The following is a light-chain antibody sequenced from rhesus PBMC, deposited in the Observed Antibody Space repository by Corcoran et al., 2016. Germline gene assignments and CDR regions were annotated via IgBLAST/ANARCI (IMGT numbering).Light chain of an antibody. CDR3: QQHNSHPRT. Sequence: DIQMTQSPSSLSASVGDRVTITCQASQGISNWLAWYQKKPRKAPKLLFYPASSLQSGVTSRFSGSGSGTDFTLTISRLQPEDFATYDCQQHNSHPRTFGQGTKVEIK. J-gene: IGKJ1*01. V-gene: IGKV1-33*02. CDR1: QGISNW. CDR2: PAS.